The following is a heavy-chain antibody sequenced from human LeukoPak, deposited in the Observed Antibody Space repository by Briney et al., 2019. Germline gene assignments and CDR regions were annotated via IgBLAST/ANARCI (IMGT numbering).Heavy chain of an antibody. J-gene: IGHJ4*02. CDR1: GGSISSSSYY. CDR3: ASLTLTYYFDY. D-gene: IGHD3-16*01. CDR2: IYYSGST. Sequence: SETLSLTCTVSGGSISSSSYYWGWIRQPPGKGLEWMGSIYYSGSTYYNPSLKSRVTISVDTSKTQFSLKLSSVTAADTAVYYCASLTLTYYFDYWGQGTLVTVSS. V-gene: IGHV4-39*01.